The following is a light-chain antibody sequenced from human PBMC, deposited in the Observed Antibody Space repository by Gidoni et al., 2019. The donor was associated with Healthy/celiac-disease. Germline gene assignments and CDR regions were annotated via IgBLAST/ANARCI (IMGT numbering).Light chain of an antibody. Sequence: QSPSSLSASVGDRVTITCQASQDISNYLNWYQQKPGKAPKLLIYDASNLETGVPSRFSGSGSGTDFTFTISSLQPEDIATYYCQQYDNLLFTFGPGTKVDIK. J-gene: IGKJ3*01. CDR1: QDISNY. V-gene: IGKV1-33*01. CDR2: DAS. CDR3: QQYDNLLFT.